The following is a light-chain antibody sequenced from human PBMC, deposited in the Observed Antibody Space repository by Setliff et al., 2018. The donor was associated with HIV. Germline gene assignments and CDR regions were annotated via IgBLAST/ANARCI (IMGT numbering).Light chain of an antibody. V-gene: IGLV2-23*02. CDR1: SSDVGGSNY. CDR2: DVT. J-gene: IGLJ2*01. CDR3: CSYAGDRVFWL. Sequence: QSALAQPASVSGSPGQSITISCTGTSSDVGGSNYVSWYQQYPGKAPKLIIYDVTKRPSGVSNRFSGSKSGNTASLTIFGPQPEDEADYYCCSYAGDRVFWLFAGGTKVTVL.